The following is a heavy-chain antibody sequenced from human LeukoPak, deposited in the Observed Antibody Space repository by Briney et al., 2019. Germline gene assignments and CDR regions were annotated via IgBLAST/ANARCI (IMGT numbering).Heavy chain of an antibody. CDR1: GGSISSYY. J-gene: IGHJ3*02. V-gene: IGHV4-59*01. Sequence: SETLSLTCTVSGGSISSYYWSWIRQPPGKGLEWIGYIYYSGSTNYNPSLKSRVTISVDTSKNQFSLKLSSVTAADTAVYYCARAEIVVVVPTAIQEAFDIWGQGTMVTVSS. CDR3: ARAEIVVVVPTAIQEAFDI. CDR2: IYYSGST. D-gene: IGHD2-2*02.